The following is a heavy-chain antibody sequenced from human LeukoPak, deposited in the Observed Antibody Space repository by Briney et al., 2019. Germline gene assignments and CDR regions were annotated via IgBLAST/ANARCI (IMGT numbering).Heavy chain of an antibody. J-gene: IGHJ4*02. CDR3: ARGYSSSWYLD. CDR1: GFNFSSYS. D-gene: IGHD6-13*01. CDR2: ISSSSSFI. Sequence: KPGGSLRLSCAGSGFNFSSYSMSWVRQAPWKGLEFVSSISSSSSFIYYADSVKGRFTISRDNAKKSLSLQMHSLRADDTAVYYCARGYSSSWYLDWGQGTLVTVSS. V-gene: IGHV3-21*01.